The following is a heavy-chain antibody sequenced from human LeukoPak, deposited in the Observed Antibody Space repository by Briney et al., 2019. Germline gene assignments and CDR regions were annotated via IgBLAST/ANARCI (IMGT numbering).Heavy chain of an antibody. CDR1: GFIFSSYG. Sequence: GRSLRLSCAASGFIFSSYGIHWVRQAPGKGLEWVAVIWYDGSNRYYADSLKGRLTISRDNSKNTLYLQMNSLRAEDTAVYYCARDHSGTYDNVLDYWGQGTLVTVSS. J-gene: IGHJ4*02. CDR3: ARDHSGTYDNVLDY. CDR2: IWYDGSNR. D-gene: IGHD3-10*01. V-gene: IGHV3-33*01.